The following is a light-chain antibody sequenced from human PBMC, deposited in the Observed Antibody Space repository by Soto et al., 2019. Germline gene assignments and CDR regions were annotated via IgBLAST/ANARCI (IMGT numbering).Light chain of an antibody. J-gene: IGLJ2*01. CDR3: SSYTSGSTDVV. V-gene: IGLV2-14*01. CDR2: EVT. CDR1: SRDVGGYNS. Sequence: QSALTQPASVSGSPGQSITISCTGTSRDVGGYNSVSWFQQHPGKAPKLMIYEVTNRPSGVSNRFSGSKSGNTASLTISGLQAEDEDDYYCSSYTSGSTDVVFGGGTKLTVL.